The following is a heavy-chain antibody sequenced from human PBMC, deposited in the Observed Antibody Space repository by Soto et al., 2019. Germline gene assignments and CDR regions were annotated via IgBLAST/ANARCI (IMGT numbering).Heavy chain of an antibody. V-gene: IGHV4-31*03. Sequence: QVQLQESGPGLVKPSQTLSLTCTVSGGSISSGGYYWSWIRQHPGKGLEWIGYIYYSGSTYYNPSLKSRVTLSVNTSKNQFSRKLGSVTAADTAVYYCAIARGYYYDSSGSFDYWGQGTLVTVSS. J-gene: IGHJ4*02. CDR1: GGSISSGGYY. CDR2: IYYSGST. CDR3: AIARGYYYDSSGSFDY. D-gene: IGHD3-22*01.